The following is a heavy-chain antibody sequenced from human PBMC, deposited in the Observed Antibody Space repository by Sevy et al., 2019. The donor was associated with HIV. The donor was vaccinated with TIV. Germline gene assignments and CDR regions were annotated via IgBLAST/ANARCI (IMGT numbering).Heavy chain of an antibody. CDR3: AKDRPLWVIGVVNDLKYYYDGMDV. CDR1: GFTFSSYA. D-gene: IGHD3-3*01. V-gene: IGHV3-23*01. J-gene: IGHJ6*02. Sequence: GGSLRLSCAASGFTFSSYAMSWVRQAPGKGLEWVSAISGSGGSTYYADSVKGRFTISRDNSKNTLYLQMNSLRAEDTAVYYCAKDRPLWVIGVVNDLKYYYDGMDVWGQGTTVTVSS. CDR2: ISGSGGST.